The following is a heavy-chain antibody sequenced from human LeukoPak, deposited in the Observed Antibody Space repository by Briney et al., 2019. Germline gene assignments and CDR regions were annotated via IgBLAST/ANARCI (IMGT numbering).Heavy chain of an antibody. J-gene: IGHJ4*02. CDR3: ARDRWGYPNYLDY. CDR1: GFTLSSYA. CDR2: ISSNGGST. V-gene: IGHV3-64*01. D-gene: IGHD4-23*01. Sequence: GGSLRLSCAASGFTLSSYAMHWVRQAPGKGLEYFSAISSNGGSTYYANSVKGRFTISRDNSKNTVYLRMGSLRPEDMAVYYCARDRWGYPNYLDYWGQGTLVTVSS.